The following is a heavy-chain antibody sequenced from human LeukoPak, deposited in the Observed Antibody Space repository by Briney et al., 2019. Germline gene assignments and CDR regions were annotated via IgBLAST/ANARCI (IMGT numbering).Heavy chain of an antibody. CDR1: GYSISSGYY. CDR2: LHHSGRT. V-gene: IGHV4-38-2*01. J-gene: IGHJ4*02. Sequence: PSETQSLTCAVSGYSISSGYYWGWIRQPPGKGLEWIGNLHHSGRTYFHSSLKSRVTISVDTSKNQFSLKLSSVTAADTAVYYCFRANTFGGVIAQLEYWGQGTLVAVDS. CDR3: FRANTFGGVIAQLEY. D-gene: IGHD3-16*02.